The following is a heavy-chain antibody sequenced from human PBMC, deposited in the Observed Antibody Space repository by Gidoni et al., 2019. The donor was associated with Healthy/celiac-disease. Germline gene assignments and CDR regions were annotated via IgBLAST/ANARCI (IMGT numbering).Heavy chain of an antibody. D-gene: IGHD3-16*01. Sequence: QVQLQESGPGLVKPSETLSLTCTVSGGPISRYYWSWIRQPPGKGLEWIGYIYYSGSTNYNPSLKSRVTISVDTSKNQFSLKLSSVTAADTAVYYCARGGGVSNDYWGQGTLVTVSS. V-gene: IGHV4-59*01. CDR1: GGPISRYY. CDR2: IYYSGST. CDR3: ARGGGVSNDY. J-gene: IGHJ4*02.